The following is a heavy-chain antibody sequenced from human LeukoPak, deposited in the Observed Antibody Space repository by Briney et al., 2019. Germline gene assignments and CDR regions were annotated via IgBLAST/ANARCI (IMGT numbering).Heavy chain of an antibody. Sequence: SETLSLTCTVSGGSISSYYWSWIRQPPGKGLEWIGYIYYSGSTNYNPSLKSRVTISVDTSKNQFSLKLSSVTAADTAVYYCARIGTLLKWFGESAGMDVWGHGTTVTVSS. D-gene: IGHD3-10*01. J-gene: IGHJ6*02. CDR1: GGSISSYY. CDR2: IYYSGST. CDR3: ARIGTLLKWFGESAGMDV. V-gene: IGHV4-59*12.